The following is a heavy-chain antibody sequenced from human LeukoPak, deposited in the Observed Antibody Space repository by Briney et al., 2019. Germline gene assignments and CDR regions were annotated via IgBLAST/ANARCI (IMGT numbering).Heavy chain of an antibody. D-gene: IGHD6-13*01. CDR1: GGTFSSYA. V-gene: IGHV1-69*05. CDR3: ARGRRAAAGHWGNDAFDI. J-gene: IGHJ3*02. Sequence: GASVKVSCKASGGTFSSYAISWVRQAPGQGLEWMGRIIPIFGTANYAQKFQGRVTITTDESTSTAYMELSSLRSEDTAVYYCARGRRAAAGHWGNDAFDIWGQGTMVTVSS. CDR2: IIPIFGTA.